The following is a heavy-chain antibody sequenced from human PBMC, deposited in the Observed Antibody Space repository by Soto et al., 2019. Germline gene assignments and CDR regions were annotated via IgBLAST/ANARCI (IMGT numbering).Heavy chain of an antibody. CDR1: GFTFSTYS. Sequence: EVQLVESGGGLVQPGGSLRLSCAASGFTFSTYSMNWVRQAPGKGLEWISFISASGDAIYYAVSVRGRFTISRDNAESSLYLQVNSLRGEDTVVYYCARLDSTSSFNRWFDPWGQGTLVTVSS. J-gene: IGHJ5*02. CDR3: ARLDSTSSFNRWFDP. V-gene: IGHV3-48*01. CDR2: ISASGDAI. D-gene: IGHD6-6*01.